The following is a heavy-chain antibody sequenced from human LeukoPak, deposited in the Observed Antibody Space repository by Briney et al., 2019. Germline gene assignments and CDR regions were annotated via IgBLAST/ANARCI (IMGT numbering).Heavy chain of an antibody. D-gene: IGHD5-24*01. CDR3: ARGERWLQGEYYFDY. Sequence: ASVKVSCKASGYTFTSYYMHWVRQAPGQGLEWMGIINPSGGSTSYAQKFQGRVTMTRDTSTSTVYMELSSLRSEDTAVYYRARGERWLQGEYYFDYWGQGTLVTVSS. V-gene: IGHV1-46*01. CDR2: INPSGGST. CDR1: GYTFTSYY. J-gene: IGHJ4*02.